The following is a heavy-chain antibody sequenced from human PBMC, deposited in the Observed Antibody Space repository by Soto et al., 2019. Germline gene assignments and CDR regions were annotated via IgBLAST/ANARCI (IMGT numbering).Heavy chain of an antibody. CDR2: ISWNSGSI. V-gene: IGHV3-9*01. Sequence: EVQLVESGGGLVQPGRSLRLSCAASGFTFDDYAMHWVRQAPGKGLEWVSGISWNSGSIGYADSVKGRFTISRDNAKNTLYLQMNSLRAEDTALYYCANERQEKGNYGGSFDIWGQGTMVTVSS. CDR1: GFTFDDYA. J-gene: IGHJ3*02. D-gene: IGHD4-4*01. CDR3: ANERQEKGNYGGSFDI.